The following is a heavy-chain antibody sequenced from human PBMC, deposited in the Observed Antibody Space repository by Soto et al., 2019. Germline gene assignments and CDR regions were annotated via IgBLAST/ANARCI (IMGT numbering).Heavy chain of an antibody. CDR1: GGSISSYY. V-gene: IGHV4-59*08. J-gene: IGHJ5*02. D-gene: IGHD6-19*01. Sequence: SETLSLTCTVSGGSISSYYWSWIRQPPGKGLEWIGYIYYSGSTNYNPSLKSRVTISVDTSKNQFSLKLSSVTAADTAVYYCARKATYSSGWYGGWFDPWGQGTLVTVPQ. CDR2: IYYSGST. CDR3: ARKATYSSGWYGGWFDP.